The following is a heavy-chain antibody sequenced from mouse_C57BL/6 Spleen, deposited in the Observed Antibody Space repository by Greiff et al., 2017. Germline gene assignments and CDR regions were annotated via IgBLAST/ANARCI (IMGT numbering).Heavy chain of an antibody. CDR3: ARFDGYGRGMDY. CDR1: GYTFTDYN. J-gene: IGHJ4*01. CDR2: INPNNGGT. D-gene: IGHD2-3*01. V-gene: IGHV1-18*01. Sequence: EVQLQQSGPELVKPGASVKIPCKASGYTFTDYNMDWVKQSHGKSLEWIGDINPNNGGTIYNQKFKGKATLTVDKSSSTAYMELRSLTSEDTAVYYCARFDGYGRGMDYWGQGTSVTVSS.